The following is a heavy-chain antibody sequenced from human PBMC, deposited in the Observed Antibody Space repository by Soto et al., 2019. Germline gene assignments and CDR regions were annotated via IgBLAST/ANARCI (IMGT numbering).Heavy chain of an antibody. CDR2: ISGSGVST. CDR3: ARNFMRLLKLRYFDF. Sequence: EVQLLESGGGLVQPGGSLRLSCAASGFTFNNYAMSWVRQAPVKGLEWVATISGSGVSTYYADSVKGRFTVSRDNSRNTLYLQVNTLTAEYTAVYYCARNFMRLLKLRYFDFWGQGTLVTVSS. CDR1: GFTFNNYA. D-gene: IGHD4-17*01. V-gene: IGHV3-23*01. J-gene: IGHJ4*02.